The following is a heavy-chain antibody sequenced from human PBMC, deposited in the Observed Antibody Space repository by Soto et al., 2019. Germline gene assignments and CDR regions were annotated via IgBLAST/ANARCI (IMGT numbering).Heavy chain of an antibody. CDR3: GRLEGPATISYYFDY. D-gene: IGHD3-3*01. Sequence: PSETLSLTCTVSGGSVSSSSYYWGWVRQPPGKGLEWIGSVYYSGSTYYNPSLESRVTISVDKSKNQFSLKLMSLSAADTAVYYFGRLEGPATISYYFDYWGQGALVTVS. J-gene: IGHJ4*02. V-gene: IGHV4-39*01. CDR2: VYYSGST. CDR1: GGSVSSSSYY.